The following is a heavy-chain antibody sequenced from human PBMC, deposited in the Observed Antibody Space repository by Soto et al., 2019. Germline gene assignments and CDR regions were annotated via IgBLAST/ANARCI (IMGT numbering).Heavy chain of an antibody. Sequence: EVQLVESGGGLVQPGGSLRLACAASGFTVSSYDMHWVRHVTGKGLEWVSTLGAGGDTYFPDSVKGRFTISRDHAKNSXXXXXXNXGAGDTAVYYCARGTMVRGTLDPGISGPLDYWGQGTLVAVSS. D-gene: IGHD3-10*01. J-gene: IGHJ4*02. V-gene: IGHV3-13*01. CDR3: ARGTMVRGTLDPGISGPLDY. CDR1: GFTVSSYD. CDR2: LGAGGDT.